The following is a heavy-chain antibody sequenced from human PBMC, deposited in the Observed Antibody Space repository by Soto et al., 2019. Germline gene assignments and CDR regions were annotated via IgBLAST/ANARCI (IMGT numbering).Heavy chain of an antibody. CDR1: GFAFKYAR. CDR3: TTDWGSGTHYARAFDV. CDR2: IRSNIDGATT. D-gene: IGHD3-16*01. J-gene: IGHJ3*01. Sequence: GGSLRFSCAASGFAFKYARMTWVRQAPGKGLEWVGHIRSNIDGATTAYAAPVRGRFTISRDESKNTVDLQMNSLITEDTAVYYCTTDWGSGTHYARAFDVWGQGTMVTVSS. V-gene: IGHV3-15*01.